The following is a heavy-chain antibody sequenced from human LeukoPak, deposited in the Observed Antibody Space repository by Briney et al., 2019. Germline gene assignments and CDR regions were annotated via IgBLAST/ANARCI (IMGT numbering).Heavy chain of an antibody. J-gene: IGHJ4*02. V-gene: IGHV1-69*13. Sequence: SVKVSCKASGGTFISYAISWVRQAPGQGLEWMGGIIPLFGTANYAQKFQGRVTITADESTSTAYMELSSLRSEDTAVYHCARCGVYCTNGVCTWYYFDYWGQGTLVTVSS. D-gene: IGHD2-8*01. CDR2: IIPLFGTA. CDR3: ARCGVYCTNGVCTWYYFDY. CDR1: GGTFISYA.